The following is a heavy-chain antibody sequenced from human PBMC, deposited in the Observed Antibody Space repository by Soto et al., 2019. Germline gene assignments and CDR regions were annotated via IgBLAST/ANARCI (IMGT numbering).Heavy chain of an antibody. CDR1: GGSISSGGYY. D-gene: IGHD5-18*01. Sequence: LSLTCTVSGGSISSGGYYWSWIRQHPGKGLEWIGYIYYSGSTYYNPSLKSRVTISVDTSKNQFSLKLSSVTAADTAVYYCARAGYSYGTAPFDYWGQGTLVTVSS. CDR3: ARAGYSYGTAPFDY. CDR2: IYYSGST. J-gene: IGHJ4*02. V-gene: IGHV4-31*03.